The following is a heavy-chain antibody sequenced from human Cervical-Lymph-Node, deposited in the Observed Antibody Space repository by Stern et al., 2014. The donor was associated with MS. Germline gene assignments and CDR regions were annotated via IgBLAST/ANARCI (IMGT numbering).Heavy chain of an antibody. CDR2: MKPSSGDT. CDR3: ARDDSRTAFDI. CDR1: GYTFRSFD. D-gene: IGHD4-11*01. Sequence: VQLVQSGAEVKKPGASVKVSCRVSGYTFRSFDINWVRQAAGQGLEWMGWMKPSSGDTGYAKEFQDRITMTRDTSINTAYMELSSRRSQDTAGYYCARDDSRTAFDIWGQGTMVTVSS. V-gene: IGHV1-8*01. J-gene: IGHJ3*02.